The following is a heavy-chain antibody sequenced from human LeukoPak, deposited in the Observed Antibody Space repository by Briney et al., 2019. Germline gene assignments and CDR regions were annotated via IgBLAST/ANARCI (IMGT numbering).Heavy chain of an antibody. Sequence: SETLSLTCAVYGGSFSGYYWSWIRQPPGKGLEWIGEINHSGGTNYNPSLKSRVTISVDTSKNQFSLKLSSVTAADTAVYYCARVSAYCSSTSCYISRAWFDPWGQGTLVTVSS. V-gene: IGHV4-34*01. CDR1: GGSFSGYY. J-gene: IGHJ5*02. D-gene: IGHD2-2*02. CDR3: ARVSAYCSSTSCYISRAWFDP. CDR2: INHSGGT.